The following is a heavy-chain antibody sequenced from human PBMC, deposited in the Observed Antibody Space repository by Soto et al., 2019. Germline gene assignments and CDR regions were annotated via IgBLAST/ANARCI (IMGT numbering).Heavy chain of an antibody. CDR1: GGSFSVYY. Sequence: SETLSLTCAVYGGSFSVYYWSWIRHPPGKGLEWIGEINHSGSTNYNPSLKSRVTISVDTSKNQFSLKLSSVTAADTAVYCCARGSWPGYFDPWGQGTLVTVSS. V-gene: IGHV4-34*01. D-gene: IGHD1-1*01. J-gene: IGHJ5*02. CDR2: INHSGST. CDR3: ARGSWPGYFDP.